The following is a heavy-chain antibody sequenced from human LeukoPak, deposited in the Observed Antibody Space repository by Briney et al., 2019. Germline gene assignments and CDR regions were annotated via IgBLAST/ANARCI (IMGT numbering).Heavy chain of an antibody. Sequence: PSGTLSLTCAVSGGSISSSNWWSGVRQHPGKGLEWIGEIYHSGNTNYKPSLKSRVTISVDKSKNQFSLKLSSVTAADTAVYYCAVYCGGDCYSGVNNWFDPWGQGTLVTVSS. CDR1: GGSISSSNW. CDR3: AVYCGGDCYSGVNNWFDP. J-gene: IGHJ5*02. CDR2: IYHSGNT. V-gene: IGHV4-4*02. D-gene: IGHD2-21*02.